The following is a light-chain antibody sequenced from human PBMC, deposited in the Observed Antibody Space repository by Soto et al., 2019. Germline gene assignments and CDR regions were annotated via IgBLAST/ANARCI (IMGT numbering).Light chain of an antibody. CDR3: QQYGSSPLT. CDR2: GAS. V-gene: IGKV3-20*01. CDR1: QSVSSSY. J-gene: IGKJ1*01. Sequence: EIVLTQSPGTLSLSPGERATLSCRASQSVSSSYLAWYQQKPGQAPRLLIYGASSRATGIPDRFSGSGSGKHFTLTNSRLEPEDFAVYYCQQYGSSPLTFGQGTKVEIK.